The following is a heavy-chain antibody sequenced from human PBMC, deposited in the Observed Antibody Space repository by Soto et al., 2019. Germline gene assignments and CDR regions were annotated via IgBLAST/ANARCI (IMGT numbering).Heavy chain of an antibody. Sequence: QVQLQESGPGLVKPSQTLSLTCTVSGGSISSGGYYWSWIRQHPGKGLEWIGYIYYSGNTYYNPSLKSRVTISVDTSKNHSSLKLSSVTAADTAVYYCARDSPKRGYVNGFDYWGQGTLVTVPS. V-gene: IGHV4-31*03. CDR2: IYYSGNT. D-gene: IGHD5-12*01. CDR1: GGSISSGGYY. J-gene: IGHJ4*02. CDR3: ARDSPKRGYVNGFDY.